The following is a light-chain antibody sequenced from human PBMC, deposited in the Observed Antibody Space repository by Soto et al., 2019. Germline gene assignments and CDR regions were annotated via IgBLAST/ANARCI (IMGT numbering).Light chain of an antibody. Sequence: EIVLTQSPGTLSLSPGERATLSCRASQSDSNSYLAWYQQKPGQAPRLLIYGASSRATGIPDRFSGSGSGTDFTLTISRLEPEDVAVYYCQHYGSSPWTFAQGAKVEIK. CDR2: GAS. V-gene: IGKV3-20*01. CDR1: QSDSNSY. CDR3: QHYGSSPWT. J-gene: IGKJ1*01.